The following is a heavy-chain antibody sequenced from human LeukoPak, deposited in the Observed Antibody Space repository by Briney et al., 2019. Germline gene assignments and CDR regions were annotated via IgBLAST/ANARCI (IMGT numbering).Heavy chain of an antibody. Sequence: GESLKISCKGSGYTFTNNWIGWVRQMPGEGLEWMGIIYPGDSDTRYSPSFQGQVTISADKSISTAYLQWSSLKASDTAMYYCARLGIAAAGWFDPWGQGTLVTVSS. V-gene: IGHV5-51*01. D-gene: IGHD6-13*01. CDR2: IYPGDSDT. J-gene: IGHJ5*02. CDR1: GYTFTNNW. CDR3: ARLGIAAAGWFDP.